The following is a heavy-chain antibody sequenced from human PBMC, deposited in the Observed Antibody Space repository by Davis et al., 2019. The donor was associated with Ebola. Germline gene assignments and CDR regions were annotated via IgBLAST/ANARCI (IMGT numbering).Heavy chain of an antibody. Sequence: ASVKVSCKASGYTFTSYDINWVRQATGQGLEWMGSINCNNGGTNYVQKLQGRVTMTRDTSIGTAYMELSRLESDDTAVYYCARETVTTGTKAFDIWGQGTMVTVSS. D-gene: IGHD1-1*01. CDR2: INCNNGGT. V-gene: IGHV1-2*02. CDR3: ARETVTTGTKAFDI. J-gene: IGHJ3*02. CDR1: GYTFTSYD.